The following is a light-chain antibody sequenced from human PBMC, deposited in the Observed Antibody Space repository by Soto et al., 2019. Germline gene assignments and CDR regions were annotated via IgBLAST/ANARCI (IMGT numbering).Light chain of an antibody. J-gene: IGLJ2*01. CDR3: LSFDSSLSVV. Sequence: QAVVTQPPSVSVAPGQRVTISCTGGSSNIGAGYDVHWYQQLPGRAPKLLIYGNTNRPSGVPDRFSGSKSGTSASLAITGLQAEDEADYYCLSFDSSLSVVFGGGTQLTVL. CDR1: SSNIGAGYD. CDR2: GNT. V-gene: IGLV1-40*01.